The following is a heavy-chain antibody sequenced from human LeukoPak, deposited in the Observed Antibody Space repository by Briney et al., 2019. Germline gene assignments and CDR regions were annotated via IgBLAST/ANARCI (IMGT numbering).Heavy chain of an antibody. CDR1: GGTFSSYA. J-gene: IGHJ4*02. CDR2: IIPIFGTA. CDR3: AREGGVDTAMGLFDY. Sequence: GASVKVSCKASGGTFSSYAISWVRQAPGQGLEWMGGIIPIFGTANYAQKFQGRVTITADKSTSTAYMELSSLRSEDTAVYYCAREGGVDTAMGLFDYWGQGTLVTVSS. D-gene: IGHD5-18*01. V-gene: IGHV1-69*06.